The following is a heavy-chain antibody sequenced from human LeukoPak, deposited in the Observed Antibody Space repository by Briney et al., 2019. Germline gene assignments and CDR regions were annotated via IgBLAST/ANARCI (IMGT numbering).Heavy chain of an antibody. D-gene: IGHD3-9*01. V-gene: IGHV5-51*01. CDR2: IYPGDSDT. CDR1: GYSFTSYW. CDR3: ARQLTSYYYYMDV. Sequence: AGESLKISCKGSGYSFTSYWIGWVRQMPGKGLEWMGIIYPGDSDTRYSPSFQGQVTISADKSISTAYLQWSSLKASDTAMYYCARQLTSYYYYMDVWGKGTTVTVSS. J-gene: IGHJ6*03.